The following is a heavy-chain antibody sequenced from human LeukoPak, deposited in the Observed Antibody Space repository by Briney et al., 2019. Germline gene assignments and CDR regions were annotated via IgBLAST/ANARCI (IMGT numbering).Heavy chain of an antibody. V-gene: IGHV1-2*06. CDR3: TRESGSYHGNDY. D-gene: IGHD1-26*01. J-gene: IGHJ4*02. CDR1: GYTFTGYY. CDR2: INPNNGAT. Sequence: ASVKVSCKASGYTFTGYYLHWVRQAPGQGLEWMGRINPNNGATNYAQKLQGRVTITGDTSISTAYMELCSLRSDDTAVYYCTRESGSYHGNDYWGQGTLVTVSS.